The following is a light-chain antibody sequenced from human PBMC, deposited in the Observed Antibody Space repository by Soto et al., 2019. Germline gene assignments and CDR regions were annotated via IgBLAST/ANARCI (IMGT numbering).Light chain of an antibody. CDR1: QSISSY. V-gene: IGKV1-16*02. CDR2: GAS. CDR3: QQYNSYPPT. Sequence: DIQMTQSPSSLSASVGDRVTITCRASQSISSYLNWYQQKPGKAPKSLIYGASRLQSGVPSNFSGSGSGTDFTLTISSLQPEDFATYYCQQYNSYPPTFGQGTKVDIK. J-gene: IGKJ1*01.